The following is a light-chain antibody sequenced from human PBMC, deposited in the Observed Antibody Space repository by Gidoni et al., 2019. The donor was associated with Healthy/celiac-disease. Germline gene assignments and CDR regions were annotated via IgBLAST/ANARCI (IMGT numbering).Light chain of an antibody. Sequence: DIQMNQAPSSLSASVGDRVNITCRASQSISSYLNWYQQKPGKAPKLLIYAASILQSGVPSRFSGSGSATDFTLTISSLQPEDFATYYCQQSYSTPLYTFGQGTQLEIK. CDR2: AAS. J-gene: IGKJ2*01. CDR1: QSISSY. V-gene: IGKV1-39*01. CDR3: QQSYSTPLYT.